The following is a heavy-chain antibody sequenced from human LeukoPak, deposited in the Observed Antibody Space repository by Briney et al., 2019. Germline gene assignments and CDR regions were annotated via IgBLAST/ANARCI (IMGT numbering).Heavy chain of an antibody. D-gene: IGHD6-19*01. CDR3: ARGGTVAGNPGLFDY. J-gene: IGHJ4*02. V-gene: IGHV3-53*01. Sequence: PGGSLRLSCAASGLTVSSNYMNWVRQAPGKGLEWVSGIYSGGDTYYADSVKGRFTISRDISKNTLYLQMNSLRAEDTAVYYCARGGTVAGNPGLFDYWGQGTLVIVSS. CDR2: IYSGGDT. CDR1: GLTVSSNY.